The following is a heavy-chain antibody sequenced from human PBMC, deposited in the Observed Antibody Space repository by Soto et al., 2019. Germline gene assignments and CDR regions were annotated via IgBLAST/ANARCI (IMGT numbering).Heavy chain of an antibody. V-gene: IGHV3-30*01. J-gene: IGHJ5*02. CDR3: VRDLGSSDLAP. Sequence: QAQLVESGGGVVQPGGSLRLSCVASGFSLYSYVIHWVRQTPGKGLQWVAVISIDGTRTYYADSVKGRFTVSRDNSKNTRYLQMYGLTIEDTAIYYCVRDLGSSDLAPWGQGTLVTVSS. CDR2: ISIDGTRT. CDR1: GFSLYSYV. D-gene: IGHD6-13*01.